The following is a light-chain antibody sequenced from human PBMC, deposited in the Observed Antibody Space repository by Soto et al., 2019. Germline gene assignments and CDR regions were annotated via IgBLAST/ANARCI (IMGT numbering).Light chain of an antibody. V-gene: IGLV2-14*01. CDR3: SSYTSSSTLYV. CDR2: DVS. Sequence: QSVLTQPASVSGSPGQSITISCTGTSSDVGGYNYVSWYQQHPGKAPKLMIYDVSNRPSGVSNRFSGPKSGNTASLTISGLQAEDAADYYCSSYTSSSTLYVFGTGTKVTVL. CDR1: SSDVGGYNY. J-gene: IGLJ1*01.